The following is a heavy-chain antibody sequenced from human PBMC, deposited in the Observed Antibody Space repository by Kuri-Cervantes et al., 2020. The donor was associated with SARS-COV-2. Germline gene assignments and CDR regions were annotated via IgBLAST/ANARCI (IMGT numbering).Heavy chain of an antibody. CDR1: GFTFSSYE. CDR2: ISSSGSTI. V-gene: IGHV3-48*03. CDR3: AKSPRVAGTTDWHFDL. D-gene: IGHD6-19*01. Sequence: GESLKISCAVSGFTFSSYEMNWVRQAPGKGLEWVSYISSSGSTIYYADSVKGRFTISRDNAKNSLYLQMNSLRAEDTAVYYCAKSPRVAGTTDWHFDLWGRGTLVTVSS. J-gene: IGHJ2*01.